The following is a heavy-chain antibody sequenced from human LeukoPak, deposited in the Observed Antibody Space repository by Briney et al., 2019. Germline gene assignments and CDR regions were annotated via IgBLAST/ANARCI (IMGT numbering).Heavy chain of an antibody. CDR1: GYTFSGSY. V-gene: IGHV1-2*06. CDR2: INPNSGDT. CDR3: ARSAEHCNNGVCFTDYYMDV. J-gene: IGHJ6*03. Sequence: ASVKVSCKASGYTFSGSYIHWVRQAPGQSLDWLGRINPNSGDTNYAQNFHGRVTMTRDTYITTTYMELNSLASDDTAVYFCARSAEHCNNGVCFTDYYMDVWGKGTTVTVSS. D-gene: IGHD2-8*01.